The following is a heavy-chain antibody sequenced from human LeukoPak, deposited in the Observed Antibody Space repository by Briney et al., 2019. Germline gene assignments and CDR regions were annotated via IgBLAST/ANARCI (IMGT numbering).Heavy chain of an antibody. CDR2: ISGSGGST. D-gene: IGHD1-1*01. J-gene: IGHJ6*02. Sequence: GRSLRLSCAPSGFTFSSFAMSWVRPAPEKGLEWVSAISGSGGSTYYADSVKGRLTISRDNSKNTLYLQMNSLRAEDTAMYYCARDTTATAFNYYYGMDVWGQGTTVTVSS. V-gene: IGHV3-23*01. CDR3: ARDTTATAFNYYYGMDV. CDR1: GFTFSSFA.